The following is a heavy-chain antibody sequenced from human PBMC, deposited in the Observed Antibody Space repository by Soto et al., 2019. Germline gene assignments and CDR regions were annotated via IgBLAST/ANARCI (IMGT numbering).Heavy chain of an antibody. CDR3: AREGGESSDGLYYFDS. CDR1: GGSTSSDNY. D-gene: IGHD3-16*01. J-gene: IGHJ4*02. V-gene: IGHV4-30-4*01. Sequence: QVQLQESGPGLVKPSQTLSLTCTVSGGSTSSDNYWSWIRQPPGKGLEWIGHIYYSGNTDYNPSLQSRLAIPIDTSKNQSSLKLSSVTAADTAVYFCAREGGESSDGLYYFDSWGQGSLVTVSS. CDR2: IYYSGNT.